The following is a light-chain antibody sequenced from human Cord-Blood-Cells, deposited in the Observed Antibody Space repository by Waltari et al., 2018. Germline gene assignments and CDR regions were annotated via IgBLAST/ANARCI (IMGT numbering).Light chain of an antibody. CDR2: GAS. V-gene: IGKV3-20*01. CDR3: QQYGSSLYT. J-gene: IGKJ2*01. CDR1: QSDSSSY. Sequence: LVLTQSPGTVSLSQGERATLSCRASQSDSSSYLAWYQQKPGQAPRLLIYGASSRATGIPDRFSGSGSGTDFTLTISRLEPEDFAVYYCQQYGSSLYTFGQGTKLEIK.